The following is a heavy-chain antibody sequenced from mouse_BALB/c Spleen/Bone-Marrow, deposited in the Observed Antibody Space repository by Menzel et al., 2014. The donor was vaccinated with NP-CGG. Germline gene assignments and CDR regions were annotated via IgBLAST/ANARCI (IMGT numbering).Heavy chain of an antibody. D-gene: IGHD2-14*01. CDR2: ISNGGGSI. CDR1: GFTFSDYY. J-gene: IGHJ4*01. CDR3: ARQNYRGAMDY. V-gene: IGHV5-12*02. Sequence: DVMLVESGGGLVQPGGSLKLSCATSGFTFSDYYMYWVRQTPEKRLEWVAYISNGGGSIYYPDTVKGRFTISRDNAKNTLYLQMSRLKSEDTAMYYCARQNYRGAMDYWGQGTSVTVSS.